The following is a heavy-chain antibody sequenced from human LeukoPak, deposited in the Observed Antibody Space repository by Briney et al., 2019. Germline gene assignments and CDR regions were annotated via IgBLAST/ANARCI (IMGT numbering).Heavy chain of an antibody. CDR2: INPSGAST. CDR1: VYTFTNYY. CDR3: ARARVVVTATPSDY. J-gene: IGHJ4*02. V-gene: IGHV1-46*01. D-gene: IGHD2-21*02. Sequence: ASVTVSFKSSVYTFTNYYMHWVRQAPGQGLEWVGIINPSGASTSYAQKFQGRVTMTRDTSTSTVYMELSSLRSEDTAVYYCARARVVVTATPSDYWGQGTLVTVSS.